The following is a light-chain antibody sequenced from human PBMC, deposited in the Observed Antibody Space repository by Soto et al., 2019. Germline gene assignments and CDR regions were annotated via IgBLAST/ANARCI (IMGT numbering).Light chain of an antibody. CDR2: LEGSGSY. Sequence: QLVLTQSSSASASLGSSVKLTCTLSSGHSGYIIAWHQQQPGKAPRYLMKLEGSGSYNKGSGVPDRFSGSSSGADRYLTISNLQFEDEADYYCETWVSNTRVFGGGTKLTVL. J-gene: IGLJ2*01. CDR1: SGHSGYI. CDR3: ETWVSNTRV. V-gene: IGLV4-60*02.